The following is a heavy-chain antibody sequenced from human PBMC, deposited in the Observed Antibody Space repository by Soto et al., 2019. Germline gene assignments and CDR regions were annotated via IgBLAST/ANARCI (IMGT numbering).Heavy chain of an antibody. CDR1: GYTFNNYG. V-gene: IGHV1-18*01. Sequence: ASVKVSCKASGYTFNNYGISWVRQAPGQGFEWMGWINTYNGNTNYQQKFQDRVTLTADTPTSTAYMQLRSLRSDDTAVYYCARDADDSSGYLWG. J-gene: IGHJ2*01. D-gene: IGHD3-22*01. CDR2: INTYNGNT. CDR3: ARDADDSSGYL.